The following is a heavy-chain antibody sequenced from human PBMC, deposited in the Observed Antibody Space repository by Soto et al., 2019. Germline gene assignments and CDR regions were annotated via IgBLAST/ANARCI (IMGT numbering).Heavy chain of an antibody. CDR3: AKVTWFGESPDY. D-gene: IGHD3-10*01. J-gene: IGHJ4*02. V-gene: IGHV3-23*01. Sequence: PGGSLRLSCAASGFTFNIYPMSWVRQSPGRGLEWVSAISESGGRTFYADSVKGRFTISRDNSKNTLYLQMNSLRVEDTAVYYCAKVTWFGESPDYWCQGTQVTVSS. CDR2: ISESGGRT. CDR1: GFTFNIYP.